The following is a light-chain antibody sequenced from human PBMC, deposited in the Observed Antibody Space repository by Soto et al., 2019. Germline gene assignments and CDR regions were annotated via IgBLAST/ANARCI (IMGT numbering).Light chain of an antibody. CDR2: GAS. V-gene: IGKV3-15*01. Sequence: EIVLTQSPGTLSLSPGERSTLSCSSSQSVSSSNLAWYQQKPGQAPRLLIYGASTRATDIPARFSGSGSGTDFTLTISNLQSEDFAVYYCQQYNNWPPITFGQGTRLEIK. CDR3: QQYNNWPPIT. CDR1: QSVSSSN. J-gene: IGKJ5*01.